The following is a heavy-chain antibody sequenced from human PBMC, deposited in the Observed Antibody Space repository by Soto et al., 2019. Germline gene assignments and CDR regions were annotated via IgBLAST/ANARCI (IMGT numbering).Heavy chain of an antibody. Sequence: ASVKVSCQAYGYNFTSYDIHWVRQATGRGLAWMGWMNRNSGNKGYAQKFQGRVTMTRNTSISTAYMELSSLRSEDTAVDYCASGALDDAFDIGGQGTMVTVSS. D-gene: IGHD3-3*02. CDR1: GYNFTSYD. CDR2: MNRNSGNK. CDR3: ASGALDDAFDI. V-gene: IGHV1-8*01. J-gene: IGHJ3*02.